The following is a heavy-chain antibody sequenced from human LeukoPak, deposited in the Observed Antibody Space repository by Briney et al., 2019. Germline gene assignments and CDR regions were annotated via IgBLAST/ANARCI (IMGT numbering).Heavy chain of an antibody. CDR1: GGSFSGYY. CDR2: INHSGST. V-gene: IGHV4-34*01. D-gene: IGHD3-16*01. CDR3: ARVLSQGFDY. Sequence: SETLSLTCAVYGGSFSGYYWSWIRQPPGKGLEWIGEINHSGSTNYNPSLKSRVTISVDTSKNQFSLKLSSVTAADTAVYYCARVLSQGFDYWGQGTLVTVSS. J-gene: IGHJ4*02.